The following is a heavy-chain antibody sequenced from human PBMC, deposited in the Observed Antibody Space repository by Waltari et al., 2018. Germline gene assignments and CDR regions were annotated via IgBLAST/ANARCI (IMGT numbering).Heavy chain of an antibody. D-gene: IGHD3-9*01. CDR3: AKDAYYDILTGDYYYYYGMDV. CDR2: ISAYNDNT. V-gene: IGHV1-18*01. CDR1: GYTFTSYG. Sequence: QVQLVQSGAEVKKPGASVKVSCKASGYTFTSYGISWVRQAPGQGLEWMGWISAYNDNTNYAQKLQGRVTMTTDTSTSTAYMELRSLRSDDTAVYYCAKDAYYDILTGDYYYYYGMDVWGQGTTVTVSS. J-gene: IGHJ6*02.